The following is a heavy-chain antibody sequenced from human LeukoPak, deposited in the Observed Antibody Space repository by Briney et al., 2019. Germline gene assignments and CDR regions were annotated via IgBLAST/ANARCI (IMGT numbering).Heavy chain of an antibody. V-gene: IGHV3-66*01. CDR1: GFTVSSNY. Sequence: GGSLRLSCAASGFTVSSNYMSWVRQAPGKGLEWVSVIYSGGSTYYADSVKGRFTISRDNSKNTLYLQINRLTAEDTAVYYCARELYGDYMFDYWGQGNLVTVSS. CDR3: ARELYGDYMFDY. J-gene: IGHJ4*02. CDR2: IYSGGST. D-gene: IGHD4-17*01.